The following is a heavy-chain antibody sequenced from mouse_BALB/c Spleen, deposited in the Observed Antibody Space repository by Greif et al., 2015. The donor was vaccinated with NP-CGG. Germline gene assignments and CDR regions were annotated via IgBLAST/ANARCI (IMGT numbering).Heavy chain of an antibody. V-gene: IGHV1-77*01. Sequence: VQGVESGPELVKPGASVKMSCKASGYTFTDYVISWVKQRTGQGLEWIGEIYPGSGSTYYNEKFKGKATLTADKSSNTAYMQLSSLTSEDSAVYFCAREGIYAWFAYWGQGTLVTVSA. D-gene: IGHD1-3*01. CDR1: GYTFTDYV. CDR3: AREGIYAWFAY. J-gene: IGHJ3*01. CDR2: IYPGSGST.